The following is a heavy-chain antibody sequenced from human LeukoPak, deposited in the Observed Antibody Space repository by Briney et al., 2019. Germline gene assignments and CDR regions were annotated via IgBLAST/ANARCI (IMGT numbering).Heavy chain of an antibody. V-gene: IGHV1-18*04. CDR1: GYTFTSYG. CDR3: AREEGARIDY. CDR2: ISAYNGYT. J-gene: IGHJ4*02. D-gene: IGHD1-26*01. Sequence: GASVKVTCKASGYTFTSYGISWVRQAPRQGLQGMVWISAYNGYTNYGQKLQGRVTMTTDTFTRTAYLELRSVSSDDTAVYYRAREEGARIDYWGQGTLVTVSS.